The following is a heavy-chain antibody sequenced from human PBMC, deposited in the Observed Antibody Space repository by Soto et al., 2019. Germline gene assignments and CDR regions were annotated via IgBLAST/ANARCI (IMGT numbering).Heavy chain of an antibody. Sequence: EVQLVESGGGLVQPGGSLRLSCAASGFTLSSYEMNWVRQAPGKGLEWLSSISSSGNTIYYADSVKGRFTISRDKAENSLALQMNSLRAEDTAIYYCARLVGGSGTYVQRPDYWGQGTLVTVSS. CDR2: ISSSGNTI. J-gene: IGHJ4*02. D-gene: IGHD3-10*01. CDR3: ARLVGGSGTYVQRPDY. V-gene: IGHV3-48*03. CDR1: GFTLSSYE.